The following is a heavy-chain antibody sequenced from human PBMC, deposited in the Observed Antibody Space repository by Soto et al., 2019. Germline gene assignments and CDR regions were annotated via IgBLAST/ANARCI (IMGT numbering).Heavy chain of an antibody. CDR1: GFTFSSYS. J-gene: IGHJ6*02. CDR3: ARDNTLRFLEWLDPRYYYYYYGMDV. Sequence: SGGSLRLSCAASGFTFSSYSMNWVRQAPGKGLEWVSSISSSSSYIYYADSVKGRFTISRDNAKNSPYLQMNSLRAEDTAVYYCARDNTLRFLEWLDPRYYYYYYGMDVWGQGTTVTVSS. CDR2: ISSSSSYI. D-gene: IGHD3-3*01. V-gene: IGHV3-21*01.